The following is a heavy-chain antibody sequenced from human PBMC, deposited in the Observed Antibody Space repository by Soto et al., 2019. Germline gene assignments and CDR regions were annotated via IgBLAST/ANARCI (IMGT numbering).Heavy chain of an antibody. D-gene: IGHD3-10*01. Sequence: SVKVSCKASGGTFSSYAISWVRQAPGQGLEWMGGIIPIFGTANYAQKFQGRVTITADKSTSTAYMELSSLRSEDTAVYYCARTPAMVREYAYYYYGMDVWGQGTTVTVSS. CDR3: ARTPAMVREYAYYYYGMDV. CDR2: IIPIFGTA. CDR1: GGTFSSYA. J-gene: IGHJ6*02. V-gene: IGHV1-69*06.